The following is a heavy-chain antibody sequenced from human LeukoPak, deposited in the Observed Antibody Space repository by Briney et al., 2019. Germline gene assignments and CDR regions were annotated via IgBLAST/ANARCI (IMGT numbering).Heavy chain of an antibody. D-gene: IGHD1-14*01. CDR3: ARSPTIDYYYGMDV. V-gene: IGHV1-69*13. Sequence: SVKVSCKASGYTFTSYGISWVRQAPGQGLEWMGGIIPIFGTANYAQKFQGRVTITADESTSTAYMELSSLRSEDTAVYYCARSPTIDYYYGMDVWGQGTTVTVSS. CDR1: GYTFTSYG. J-gene: IGHJ6*02. CDR2: IIPIFGTA.